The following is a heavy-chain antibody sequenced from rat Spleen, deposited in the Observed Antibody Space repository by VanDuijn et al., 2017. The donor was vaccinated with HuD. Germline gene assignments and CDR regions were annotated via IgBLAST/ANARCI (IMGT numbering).Heavy chain of an antibody. D-gene: IGHD1-1*01. J-gene: IGHJ3*01. Sequence: EVQLVESGGGLMQPGGSMKLSCAASGFTLSSFPMAWVRQAPTKGLEWVASISPSGGITDYRDSVKGRYTISRDNAKSTLYLQMDSLRSEDTAPYDCTKEHYDSGDGGLFAYWGQGTLVTVSS. V-gene: IGHV5-46*01. CDR3: TKEHYDSGDGGLFAY. CDR1: GFTLSSFP. CDR2: ISPSGGIT.